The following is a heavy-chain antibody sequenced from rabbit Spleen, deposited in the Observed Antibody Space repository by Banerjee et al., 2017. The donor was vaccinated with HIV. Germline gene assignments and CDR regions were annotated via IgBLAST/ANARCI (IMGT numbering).Heavy chain of an antibody. CDR2: INTATGKG. V-gene: IGHV1S40*01. Sequence: QSLEESGGDLVKPGASLTLTCTASGFSFSSGYYMCWVRQAPGKGLEWIACINTATGKGVYASWAKGRFTISKTSSTTVTLQMTSLTAADTATYFCARDAAGREDFNLWGPGTLVTVS. CDR1: GFSFSSGYY. CDR3: ARDAAGREDFNL. J-gene: IGHJ4*01. D-gene: IGHD4-2*01.